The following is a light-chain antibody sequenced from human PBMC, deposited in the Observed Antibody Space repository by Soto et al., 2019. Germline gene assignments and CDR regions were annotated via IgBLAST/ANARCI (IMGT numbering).Light chain of an antibody. J-gene: IGKJ4*01. Sequence: DIPMTQSPSTLSASVGDRVTITCRASQSINSWLAWYQQKPGKAPKLLIYKASSLQNGVSSRFSGSGSGTEFTLTSRGLQPEDFATYYCQQYHIFPLAFGGGTKVEIK. V-gene: IGKV1-5*03. CDR3: QQYHIFPLA. CDR1: QSINSW. CDR2: KAS.